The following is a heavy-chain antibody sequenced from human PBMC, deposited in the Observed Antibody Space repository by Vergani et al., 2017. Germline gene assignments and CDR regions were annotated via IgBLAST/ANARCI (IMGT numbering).Heavy chain of an antibody. Sequence: QVQLQESGPGLVKPSETLSLTCTVSGGSISSYYWSWIRQPPGKGLEWIGYIYYSGSTNYNPSLKSRVTISVDTSKNQFYLKLSSVTAADTAVYYCAGERPRRLISGSYYYLEYGGKGTLVTVSS. CDR2: IYYSGST. CDR1: GGSISSYY. D-gene: IGHD1-26*01. J-gene: IGHJ4*02. CDR3: AGERPRRLISGSYYYLEY. V-gene: IGHV4-59*01.